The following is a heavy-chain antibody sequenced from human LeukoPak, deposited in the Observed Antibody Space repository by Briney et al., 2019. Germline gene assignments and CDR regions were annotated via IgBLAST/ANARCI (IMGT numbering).Heavy chain of an antibody. CDR1: GFAFSSYA. CDR2: ISGSGSGGRT. CDR3: AKDSPVATR. Sequence: GGSLRLSCAASGFAFSSYAMSWVRQAPGQGLEWVSSISGSGSGGRTYYADSVKGRFTISRDTSKNTLYLQMNSLRAEDTAVYYCAKDSPVATRWGQGTLVTVSS. D-gene: IGHD2-15*01. J-gene: IGHJ4*02. V-gene: IGHV3-23*01.